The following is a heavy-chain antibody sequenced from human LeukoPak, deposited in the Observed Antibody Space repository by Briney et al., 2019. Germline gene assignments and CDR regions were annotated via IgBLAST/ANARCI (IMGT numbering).Heavy chain of an antibody. Sequence: SETLSLTCTVSGGSISSYYWSWIRQPPGKGLEWIGYIYYSGSTNYNPSLKSRVTISVDTSKNQFSLKLSSVTAADTAVYYCASRWDNYYMDVWGKGTTVTVSS. CDR1: GGSISSYY. V-gene: IGHV4-59*08. D-gene: IGHD1-26*01. CDR2: IYYSGST. CDR3: ASRWDNYYMDV. J-gene: IGHJ6*03.